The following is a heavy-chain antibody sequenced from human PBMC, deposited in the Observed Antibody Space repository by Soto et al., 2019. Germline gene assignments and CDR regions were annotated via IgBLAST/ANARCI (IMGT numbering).Heavy chain of an antibody. J-gene: IGHJ4*02. D-gene: IGHD6-25*01. Sequence: GSGPTLVNPTQTLTLTCSFSGFSLTSTGVGVGWFRQPPGKALEWLGLTYWNDDDRYRSSLRSRLTITKDTSKNQVVLTMTNMDPEDTATYYCAHRPRGSGWRYYFDYWGQGTLVTVSS. V-gene: IGHV2-5*01. CDR3: AHRPRGSGWRYYFDY. CDR2: TYWNDDD. CDR1: GFSLTSTGVG.